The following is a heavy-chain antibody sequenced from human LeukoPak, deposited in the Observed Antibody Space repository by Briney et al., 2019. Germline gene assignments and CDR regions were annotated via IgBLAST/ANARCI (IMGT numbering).Heavy chain of an antibody. CDR3: AKDRKGYNSGYGDYFDY. Sequence: GGSLRLSCAASGFTFNNFAMNWVRQAPGKGLEWVSAISGSGGGIRYADSVKGRSTISRDNSKNTVYLQMNSLRAEDTAVYYCAKDRKGYNSGYGDYFDYWGQGTLVTVSS. CDR1: GFTFNNFA. J-gene: IGHJ4*02. D-gene: IGHD4-17*01. CDR2: ISGSGGGI. V-gene: IGHV3-23*01.